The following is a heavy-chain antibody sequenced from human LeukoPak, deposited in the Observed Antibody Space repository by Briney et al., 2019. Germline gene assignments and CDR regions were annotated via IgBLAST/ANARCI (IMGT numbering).Heavy chain of an antibody. D-gene: IGHD1-26*01. Sequence: PGGSLRLSCAASGFTFNNAWMSWVRQAPGKRLEWVGRIKSKTDGGTTDYAAPVKGRFTISRDDSKNTLYLQMNSLKIEDTAVYYCTRIIKSGSFDYWGQGVLVTVSS. CDR2: IKSKTDGGTT. J-gene: IGHJ4*02. V-gene: IGHV3-15*01. CDR1: GFTFNNAW. CDR3: TRIIKSGSFDY.